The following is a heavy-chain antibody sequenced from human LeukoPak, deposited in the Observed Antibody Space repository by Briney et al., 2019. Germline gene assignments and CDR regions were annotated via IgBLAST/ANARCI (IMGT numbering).Heavy chain of an antibody. D-gene: IGHD6-19*01. Sequence: GGSLRLSCAASGFSFSDHYMDWVRQAPGKGLEWVGRIRKEDDNYITQYAASVKDRFTISRDDSKSSLYLHMNSLKVEDTALDYCARVYSSGWEVSDYWGQGTLVTVSS. V-gene: IGHV3-72*01. CDR3: ARVYSSGWEVSDY. J-gene: IGHJ4*02. CDR1: GFSFSDHY. CDR2: IRKEDDNYIT.